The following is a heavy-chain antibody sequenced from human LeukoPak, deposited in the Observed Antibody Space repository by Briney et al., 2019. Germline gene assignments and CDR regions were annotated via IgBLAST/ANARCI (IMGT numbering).Heavy chain of an antibody. D-gene: IGHD3-3*01. J-gene: IGHJ4*02. V-gene: IGHV4-59*08. Sequence: PSETLSLTCTVSGGSISSYYWSWIRQPPGKGLEWIGYIYYSGSTNYNPSLKSRVTISVDTSKNQFSLKLSSVTAADTAVYYCGALYYDFWSGYPTFDYWGQGTLVTVSS. CDR2: IYYSGST. CDR1: GGSISSYY. CDR3: GALYYDFWSGYPTFDY.